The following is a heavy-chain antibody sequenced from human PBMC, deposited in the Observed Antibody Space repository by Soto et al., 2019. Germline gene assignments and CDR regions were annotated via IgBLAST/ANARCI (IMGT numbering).Heavy chain of an antibody. CDR3: ARDFKREWSGYRNWFDP. CDR2: ISAYNGNT. J-gene: IGHJ5*02. Sequence: GASVKVSCKASGYTFTSYGISWVRQAPGQGLEWMGWISAYNGNTNYAQKLQGRVTMTTDTSTSTAYMELRSLRSDDTAVYYCARDFKREWSGYRNWFDPWGQGTLVTVSS. V-gene: IGHV1-18*01. CDR1: GYTFTSYG. D-gene: IGHD3-3*01.